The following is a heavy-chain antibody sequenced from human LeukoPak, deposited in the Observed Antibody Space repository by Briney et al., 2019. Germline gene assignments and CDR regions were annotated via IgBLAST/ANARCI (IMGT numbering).Heavy chain of an antibody. Sequence: SETLSLTCTVSGGSISSYYWSWIRQPPGKGLEWIGYIYYSGSTNYNPSLKSRVTISVDTPKNQFSLKLSSVTAADTAVYYCARGGYAYYYYGMDVWGQGTTVTVSS. J-gene: IGHJ6*02. D-gene: IGHD1-1*01. CDR3: ARGGYAYYYYGMDV. CDR1: GGSISSYY. CDR2: IYYSGST. V-gene: IGHV4-59*01.